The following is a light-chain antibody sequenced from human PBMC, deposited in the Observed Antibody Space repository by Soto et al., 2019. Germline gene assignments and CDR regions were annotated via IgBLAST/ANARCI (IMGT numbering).Light chain of an antibody. CDR3: QHYNSYSEA. V-gene: IGKV1-17*01. CDR1: QGIGND. Sequence: IQVSQHPSSRSASVGGRVSITCRASQGIGNDLGWYQQKPGKAPKLLIYAASNLQSGVPSRFSGSGSGTEFTLTISSLQPDDFATYYCQHYNSYSEAFGQGTKVDIK. CDR2: AAS. J-gene: IGKJ1*01.